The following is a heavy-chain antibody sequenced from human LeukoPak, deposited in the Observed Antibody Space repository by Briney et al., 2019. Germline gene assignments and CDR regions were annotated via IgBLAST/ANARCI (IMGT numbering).Heavy chain of an antibody. Sequence: GGSLRLSCAASGFTFSSYAMSWVRQAPGKGLEWVSAISGSGGSTYYADSVKGRFTISRDNSKNTLYLQMNSLRAEDTAVYYCAKDYDFWSGYYTPGAYFDYWGQGTLVTVSS. D-gene: IGHD3-3*01. CDR2: ISGSGGST. CDR1: GFTFSSYA. V-gene: IGHV3-23*01. J-gene: IGHJ4*02. CDR3: AKDYDFWSGYYTPGAYFDY.